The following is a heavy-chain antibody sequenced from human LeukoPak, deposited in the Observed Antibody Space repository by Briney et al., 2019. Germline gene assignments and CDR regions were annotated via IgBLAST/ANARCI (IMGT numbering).Heavy chain of an antibody. CDR2: IYSGVST. CDR1: GFTVSSNY. J-gene: IGHJ4*02. V-gene: IGHV3-66*01. Sequence: GGSLRLSCAGSGFTVSSNYMNWLHQTPGKGLEWVSVIYSGVSTDYADSVKGRFTISRDNSKNTLYLQMNSLRAEDTAVYYCASGETTAFDYWGQGTLVTVSS. CDR3: ASGETTAFDY. D-gene: IGHD4-11*01.